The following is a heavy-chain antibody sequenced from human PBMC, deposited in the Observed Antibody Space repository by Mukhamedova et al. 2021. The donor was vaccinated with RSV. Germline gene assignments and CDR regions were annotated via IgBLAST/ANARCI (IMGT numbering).Heavy chain of an antibody. Sequence: FTISRDNAKNSLYLQMNSLRAEDTAVYYCARDLRVRGVIRDYYGMDVWGQGTTVTASS. CDR3: ARDLRVRGVIRDYYGMDV. V-gene: IGHV3-11*06. D-gene: IGHD3-10*01. J-gene: IGHJ6*02.